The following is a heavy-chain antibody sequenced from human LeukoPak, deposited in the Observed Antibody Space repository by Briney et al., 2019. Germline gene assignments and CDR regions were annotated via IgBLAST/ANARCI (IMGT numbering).Heavy chain of an antibody. CDR1: GFTHSSKY. D-gene: IGHD2-2*01. CDR3: ARHPKTDSIDWLCFDY. CDR2: IYSGGST. J-gene: IGHJ4*02. Sequence: GGSLRLTREASGFTHSSKYMNWVRQARGKGLEGVSVIYSGGSTYYADSVKGRFTFARDNSKNTLYLQMNSLRAEDTAVYYCARHPKTDSIDWLCFDYWGQGTLFTAAS. V-gene: IGHV3-53*01.